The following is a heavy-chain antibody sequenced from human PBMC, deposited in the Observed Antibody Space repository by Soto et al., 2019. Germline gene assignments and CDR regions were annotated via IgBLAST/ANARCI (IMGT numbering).Heavy chain of an antibody. Sequence: SVKVSCKASGGTFSSYAISWVRQAPGQGLEWMGGIIPIFGTANYAQKFQGRVTITADESTSTAYMELSSLRSEDTAVYYCATSYYDFWSGPDPDAFDIWGQGTMVTVSS. V-gene: IGHV1-69*13. CDR2: IIPIFGTA. D-gene: IGHD3-3*01. CDR3: ATSYYDFWSGPDPDAFDI. J-gene: IGHJ3*02. CDR1: GGTFSSYA.